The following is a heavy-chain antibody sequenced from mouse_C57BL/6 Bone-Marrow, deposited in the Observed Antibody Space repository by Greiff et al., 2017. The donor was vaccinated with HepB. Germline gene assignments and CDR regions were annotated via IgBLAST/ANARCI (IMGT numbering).Heavy chain of an antibody. Sequence: EVQGVESGGGLVQPKGSLKLSCAASGFSFNTYAMNWVRQAPGKGLEWVARIRSKSNNYATDYADSVKDRFTISRDDSESMLYLQMNNLKTEDTAMYYCVRHEVSYYYGSSPYAMDYWGQGTSITVSS. CDR2: IRSKSNNYAT. CDR3: VRHEVSYYYGSSPYAMDY. D-gene: IGHD1-1*01. CDR1: GFSFNTYA. V-gene: IGHV10-1*01. J-gene: IGHJ4*01.